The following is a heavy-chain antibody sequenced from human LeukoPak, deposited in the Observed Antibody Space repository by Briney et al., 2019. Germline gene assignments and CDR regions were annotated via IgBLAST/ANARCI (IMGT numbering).Heavy chain of an antibody. D-gene: IGHD5-18*01. Sequence: ASVKVSCKASGYTFTSYYMHWVRQAPGQGLEWMGIINPSGGSTSYAQKFQGRVTMTRDTSTSTVYMELSSLRSEDTAVYYCAKSRYSYGYADYWGQGTLVTVSS. CDR2: INPSGGST. J-gene: IGHJ4*02. V-gene: IGHV1-46*01. CDR1: GYTFTSYY. CDR3: AKSRYSYGYADY.